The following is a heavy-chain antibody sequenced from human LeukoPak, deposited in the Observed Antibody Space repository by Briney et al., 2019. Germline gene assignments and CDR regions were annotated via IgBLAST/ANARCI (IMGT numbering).Heavy chain of an antibody. CDR3: ARRRGDNWESYYNYYMDI. CDR2: IYPGDSDT. Sequence: GESLKISCKGSGSSFTNYWIVWVRPMPGKGLEWMGIIYPGDSDTRYSPSFQGQVSISADKYISTAYLQWSSLKASDTAMYYCARRRGDNWESYYNYYMDIWGKGTTVTVSS. J-gene: IGHJ6*03. V-gene: IGHV5-51*01. CDR1: GSSFTNYW. D-gene: IGHD4-23*01.